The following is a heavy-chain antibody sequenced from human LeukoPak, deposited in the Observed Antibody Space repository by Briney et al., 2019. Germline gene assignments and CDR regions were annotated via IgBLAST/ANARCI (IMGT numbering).Heavy chain of an antibody. CDR3: ARDAGYYDFWSGERFDP. D-gene: IGHD3-3*01. CDR2: ISAYNGNT. V-gene: IGHV1-18*01. CDR1: GYTFTRYS. Sequence: ASVKVSCKASGYTFTRYSISWVRQAPGQGVEGRGWISAYNGNTNYAQKLQRIVTMTTDTSTSTAYMELRSLRSDDTAVYYCARDAGYYDFWSGERFDPWGQGTLVTVSS. J-gene: IGHJ5*02.